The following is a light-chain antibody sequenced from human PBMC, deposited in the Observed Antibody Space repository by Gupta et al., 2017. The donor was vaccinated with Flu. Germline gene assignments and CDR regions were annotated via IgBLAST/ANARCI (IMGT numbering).Light chain of an antibody. Sequence: IRMTQSPSTVSASVGDRVNITCRASQSVRDWLAWYQQKPGKAPKLLIHRASSLEYGVPSRFSGSQSGTEFTLTISGLQPDDFATYYCQHYNSYSEFTFGPGTNVNSK. J-gene: IGKJ3*01. CDR1: QSVRDW. V-gene: IGKV1-5*03. CDR3: QHYNSYSEFT. CDR2: RAS.